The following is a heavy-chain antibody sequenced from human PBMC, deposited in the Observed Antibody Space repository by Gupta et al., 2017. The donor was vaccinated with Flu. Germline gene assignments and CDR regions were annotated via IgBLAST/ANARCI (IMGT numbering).Heavy chain of an antibody. CDR3: ARYAAPVTAFDY. Sequence: WVLHSPCGGVGWLGYFYYSGSPNHNPSLKTRVTISGDRSRNQFSLRLSSVAAADTALYYCARYAAPVTAFDYWGQGIQVTVSS. J-gene: IGHJ4*02. V-gene: IGHV4-59*12. CDR2: FYYSGSP. D-gene: IGHD5-18*01.